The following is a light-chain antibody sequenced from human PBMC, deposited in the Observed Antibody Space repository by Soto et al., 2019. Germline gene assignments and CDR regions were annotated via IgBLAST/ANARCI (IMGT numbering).Light chain of an antibody. Sequence: EIVMTQSPATLSVSPGERATLSCRASQSVSRNVAGYQQKPGQAPRLLIYHASTRATGIPARFSGSGSGTEFTLTISSLQSEDFAVYYCQQDNKWPLTFGGGTKVEIK. CDR3: QQDNKWPLT. V-gene: IGKV3-15*01. CDR2: HAS. CDR1: QSVSRN. J-gene: IGKJ4*01.